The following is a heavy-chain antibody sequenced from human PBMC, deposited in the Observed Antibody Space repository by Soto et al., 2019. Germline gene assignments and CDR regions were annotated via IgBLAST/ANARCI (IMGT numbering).Heavy chain of an antibody. CDR2: IYHIGSA. Sequence: QVQLQESGPGLVKPSQTLSLTCTVSGRPVSSGGYYWTWIRQHPGRGLEWIGYIYHIGSASYNPPLENRLTISLDTSKNQFSLNLTSVTAADTAIYYCVRDRALDSSGHWFDTWGQGILVTVSS. CDR3: VRDRALDSSGHWFDT. V-gene: IGHV4-31*03. CDR1: GRPVSSGGYY. D-gene: IGHD6-19*01. J-gene: IGHJ5*02.